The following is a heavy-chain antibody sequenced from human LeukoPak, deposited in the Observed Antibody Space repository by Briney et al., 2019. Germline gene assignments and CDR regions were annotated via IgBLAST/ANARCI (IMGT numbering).Heavy chain of an antibody. CDR3: AKDRGSYGTNWFDP. Sequence: GGSLRLSCAASGFTVSSDYVSWVRQAPGKGLEWVSAISGSGGSTYYADSVKGRFTISRDNSKNTLYLQMNSLRAEDTAVYYCAKDRGSYGTNWFDPWGQGTLVTVSS. D-gene: IGHD1-26*01. CDR1: GFTVSSDY. V-gene: IGHV3-23*01. CDR2: ISGSGGST. J-gene: IGHJ5*02.